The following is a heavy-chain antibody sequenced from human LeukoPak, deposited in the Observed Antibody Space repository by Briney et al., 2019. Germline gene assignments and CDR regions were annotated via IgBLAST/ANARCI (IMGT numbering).Heavy chain of an antibody. CDR2: IYHSGST. V-gene: IGHV4-59*12. J-gene: IGHJ4*02. D-gene: IGHD6-13*01. CDR1: GGSISSYY. Sequence: SETLSLTCTVSGGSISSYYWSWIRQPPGKGLEWIGYIYHSGSTYYNPSLKSRVTISVDRSKNQFSLKLSSVTAADTAVYYCARDLAGAATDYWGQGTLVTVSS. CDR3: ARDLAGAATDY.